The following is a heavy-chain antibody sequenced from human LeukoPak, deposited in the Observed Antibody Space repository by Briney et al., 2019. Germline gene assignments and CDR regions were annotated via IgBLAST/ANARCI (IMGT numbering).Heavy chain of an antibody. CDR3: ARWRHSGWYGDY. D-gene: IGHD6-19*01. Sequence: ASVKVSCKAPGYTFTGYYMHWVRQAPGQGLEWMGWINPNSGGTNYAQKFQGRVTMTRDTSISTAYMELSRLRSDDTAVYYCARWRHSGWYGDYWGRGTLVTVSS. J-gene: IGHJ4*02. CDR1: GYTFTGYY. CDR2: INPNSGGT. V-gene: IGHV1-2*02.